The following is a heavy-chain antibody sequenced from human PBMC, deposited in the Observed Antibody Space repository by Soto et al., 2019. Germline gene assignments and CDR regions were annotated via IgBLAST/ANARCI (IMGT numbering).Heavy chain of an antibody. CDR1: GGSISSYY. V-gene: IGHV4-59*01. D-gene: IGHD3-16*01. CDR3: ARDRGADGMDV. J-gene: IGHJ6*02. Sequence: SSETLSLTCTVSGGSISSYYWSWIRQPPGKGLEWIGYIYYSGSTNYNPSLKSRVTISVDTSKNQFSLKLSSVTAADTAVYYCARDRGADGMDVWGQGTTVTVS. CDR2: IYYSGST.